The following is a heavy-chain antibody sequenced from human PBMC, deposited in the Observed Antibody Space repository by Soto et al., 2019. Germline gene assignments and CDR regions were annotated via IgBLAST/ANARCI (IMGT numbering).Heavy chain of an antibody. CDR1: GGSISSYY. Sequence: SETLSLTCTVSGGSISSYYWSWIRQPPGKGLEWIGYIYYSGSTNYNPSLKSRVTISVDTSKNQFSLKLSSVTAADTAVYYCAGRSMVRGVKGDGYYYYYYMDVWGKGTTVTVSS. CDR2: IYYSGST. CDR3: AGRSMVRGVKGDGYYYYYYMDV. V-gene: IGHV4-59*08. D-gene: IGHD3-10*01. J-gene: IGHJ6*03.